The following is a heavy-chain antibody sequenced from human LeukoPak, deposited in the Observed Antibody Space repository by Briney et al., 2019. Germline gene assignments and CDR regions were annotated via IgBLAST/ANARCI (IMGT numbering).Heavy chain of an antibody. Sequence: SETLSLTCAVYGGSFSGYYWSWIRQPPGKGLEWIGEINHSGSTNYNPSLKSRVTISVDTSKNQFSLKLSSVTAADTAVYYCARVESLLVTAIDYWSQGTLVTVSS. D-gene: IGHD2-21*02. CDR1: GGSFSGYY. J-gene: IGHJ4*02. CDR3: ARVESLLVTAIDY. V-gene: IGHV4-34*01. CDR2: INHSGST.